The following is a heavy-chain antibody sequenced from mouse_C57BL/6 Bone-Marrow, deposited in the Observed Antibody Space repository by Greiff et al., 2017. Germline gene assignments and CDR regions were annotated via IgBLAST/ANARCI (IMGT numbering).Heavy chain of an antibody. Sequence: QVQLQQPGPELVKPGASVKLSCKASGYTFTSYDIHWVKQRPGQGLEWIGWIYPRDGSTKYNEKFKGKATLTVDTSSSTAYMELHSLTSEDSAVYFCERGSYGRSYYFEGRGKSTTLTVS. J-gene: IGHJ2*01. CDR3: ERGSYGRSYYFEG. V-gene: IGHV1-85*01. CDR2: IYPRDGST. D-gene: IGHD1-1*01. CDR1: GYTFTSYD.